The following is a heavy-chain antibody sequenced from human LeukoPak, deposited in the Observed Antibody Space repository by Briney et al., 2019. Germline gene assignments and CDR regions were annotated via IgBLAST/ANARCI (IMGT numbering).Heavy chain of an antibody. V-gene: IGHV1-8*01. CDR3: ARAGGSSWYVSLYY. CDR2: MNPDTGNT. D-gene: IGHD6-13*01. Sequence: ASVKVSCKASGYTFTNYDINWVRQATGQGLEWLGWMNPDTGNTGSAQKFQGRVTMTRNTSISTAYMELSSLRSDDTAVYYCARAGGSSWYVSLYYWGQGTLVTVSS. CDR1: GYTFTNYD. J-gene: IGHJ4*02.